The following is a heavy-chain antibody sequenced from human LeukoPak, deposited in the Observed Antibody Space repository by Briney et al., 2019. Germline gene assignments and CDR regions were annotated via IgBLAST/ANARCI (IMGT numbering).Heavy chain of an antibody. CDR3: ARDPDGPDSSGYFYYFDY. CDR1: GFTFSDYY. V-gene: IGHV3-11*04. Sequence: GGSLRLSCAASGFTFSDYYMSWIRQAPGKGLEWVSYISSSGSTIYYADSVKGRFTISRDNAKNSLNLQMNSLRAEDTAVYYCARDPDGPDSSGYFYYFDYWGQGTLVTVSS. J-gene: IGHJ4*02. D-gene: IGHD3-22*01. CDR2: ISSSGSTI.